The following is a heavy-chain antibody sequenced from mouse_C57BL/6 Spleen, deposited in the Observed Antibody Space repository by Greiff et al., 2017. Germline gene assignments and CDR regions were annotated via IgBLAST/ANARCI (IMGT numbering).Heavy chain of an antibody. D-gene: IGHD1-1*01. CDR1: GFSLTSYA. Sequence: QVQLKESGPGLVAPSQTLSITCTVSGFSLTSYAISWVRQPPGKGLEWLGVIWTGGGTNYNSALKYSLSISKDNYKSQGFLKMNSLRTDDTARYYCDRSPLYYYGSSPWFAYWGQGTLVTVSA. J-gene: IGHJ3*01. V-gene: IGHV2-9-1*01. CDR2: IWTGGGT. CDR3: DRSPLYYYGSSPWFAY.